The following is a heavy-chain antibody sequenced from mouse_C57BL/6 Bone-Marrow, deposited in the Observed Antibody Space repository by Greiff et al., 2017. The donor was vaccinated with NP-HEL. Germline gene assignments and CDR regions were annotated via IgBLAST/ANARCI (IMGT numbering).Heavy chain of an antibody. Sequence: EVQVVESGGGLVKPGGSLKLSCAASGFTFSSYAMSWVRQTPEKRLEWVATISDGGSYTYYPDNVKGRFTISRDNAKNNLYLQMSHLKSEDTAMYYCARAGLFAYWGQGTLVTVSA. CDR1: GFTFSSYA. V-gene: IGHV5-4*01. CDR2: ISDGGSYT. CDR3: ARAGLFAY. J-gene: IGHJ3*01.